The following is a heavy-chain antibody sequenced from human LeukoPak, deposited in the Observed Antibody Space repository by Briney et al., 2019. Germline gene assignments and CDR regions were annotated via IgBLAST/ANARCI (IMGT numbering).Heavy chain of an antibody. D-gene: IGHD6-19*01. Sequence: ASVKVSCKASGYTFTGYYMHWVRQAPGQGLEWMGWINPNSGGTNYAQKFQGRVTMTRDTSISTAYMELSRLRSDDTAVYYCARRRPGYSSGWYVGPLGYWGQGTVVTVSS. CDR2: INPNSGGT. CDR1: GYTFTGYY. J-gene: IGHJ4*02. CDR3: ARRRPGYSSGWYVGPLGY. V-gene: IGHV1-2*02.